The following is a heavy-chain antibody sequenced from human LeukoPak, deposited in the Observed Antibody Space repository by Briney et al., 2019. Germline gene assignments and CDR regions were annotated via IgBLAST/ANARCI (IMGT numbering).Heavy chain of an antibody. J-gene: IGHJ4*02. CDR3: AFGRSGRIVSPFDY. CDR1: GFTFSGYA. CDR2: ISGSGGST. V-gene: IGHV3-23*01. D-gene: IGHD1-26*01. Sequence: GGSLRLSCAASGFTFSGYAMSWVRQAPGKGLEWVSAISGSGGSTYCADSVKGRFTISRDNSKNTLYLQMNSLGAEDTAVYYCAFGRSGRIVSPFDYWGQGTLVTASS.